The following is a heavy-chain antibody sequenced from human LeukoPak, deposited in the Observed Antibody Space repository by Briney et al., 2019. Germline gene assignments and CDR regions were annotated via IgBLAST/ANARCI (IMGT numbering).Heavy chain of an antibody. Sequence: PSETLSLTCTVSGGSNSSHYWSWVRQPPGKGLEWIGYIYYSGSTNYNPSLKSRVTISVDTSKNQFSLKLSSVTAADTAVYYCASSVVVAATDAFDIWGQGTMVTVSS. CDR2: IYYSGST. D-gene: IGHD2-15*01. CDR3: ASSVVVAATDAFDI. V-gene: IGHV4-59*11. J-gene: IGHJ3*02. CDR1: GGSNSSHY.